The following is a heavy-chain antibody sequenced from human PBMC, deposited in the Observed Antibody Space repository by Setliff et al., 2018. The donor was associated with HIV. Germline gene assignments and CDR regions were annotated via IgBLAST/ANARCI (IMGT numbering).Heavy chain of an antibody. CDR1: YATLSTADYY. D-gene: IGHD2-2*01. Sequence: KPSETLSLTCTAPYATLSTADYYWTWIRQPPGKGLEWIGFVSYTGTTRYSPSLRSRISISIDASKNKFSLQLSSVTAADTAVYYCARQSTTSRDFDSWGQGTLVTVSS. V-gene: IGHV4-30-4*01. J-gene: IGHJ4*02. CDR3: ARQSTTSRDFDS. CDR2: VSYTGTT.